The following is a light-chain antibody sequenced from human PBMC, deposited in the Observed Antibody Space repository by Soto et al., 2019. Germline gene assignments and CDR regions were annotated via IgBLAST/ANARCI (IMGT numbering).Light chain of an antibody. V-gene: IGKV3-11*01. CDR1: QSVSSY. J-gene: IGKJ1*01. CDR3: QQRSDWTRT. CDR2: DAS. Sequence: EIVLTQSPATLSLSPGERATLSGRASQSVSSYLAWYQKKTGQAPRLIIYDASNRATGIPARFSCIVSGTDFNLTLRRLEPEDCAVYEGQQRSDWTRTFCPLTKVDIK.